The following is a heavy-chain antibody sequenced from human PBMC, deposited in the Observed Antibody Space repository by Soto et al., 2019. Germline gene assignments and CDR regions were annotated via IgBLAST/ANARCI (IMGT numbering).Heavy chain of an antibody. J-gene: IGHJ6*02. CDR1: GYSFTSYW. V-gene: IGHV5-51*01. D-gene: IGHD6-13*01. CDR2: IYPGDSDT. Sequence: GESLKISCKGSGYSFTSYWIGWVRQMPGKGLEWTGIIYPGDSDTRYSPSFQGQVTISADKSISTAYLQWSSLKASDTAMYYCARISSSSWYYYYGMDVWGQGTTVTVSS. CDR3: ARISSSSWYYYYGMDV.